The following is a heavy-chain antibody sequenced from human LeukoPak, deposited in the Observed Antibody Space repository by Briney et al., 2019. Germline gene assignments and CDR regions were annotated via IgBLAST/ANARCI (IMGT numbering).Heavy chain of an antibody. CDR3: AKELYGRSWFED. V-gene: IGHV3-30*18. Sequence: GGSLRLSCAASGFTFSIYGMHWVRQAPGKGLEWVAVISYDGSDKYYADSVKGRSTISRDNSKNTLNLQMNSLRAEDTAVYYCAKELYGRSWFEDWGQGALVTVSS. D-gene: IGHD6-13*01. CDR2: ISYDGSDK. CDR1: GFTFSIYG. J-gene: IGHJ4*02.